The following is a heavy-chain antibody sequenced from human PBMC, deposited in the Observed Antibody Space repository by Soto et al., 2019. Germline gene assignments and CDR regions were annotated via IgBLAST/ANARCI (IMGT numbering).Heavy chain of an antibody. V-gene: IGHV4-31*03. J-gene: IGHJ4*02. CDR3: ARSSSTYLYYFDY. CDR1: GGSISSGGYY. CDR2: IYYSGST. Sequence: SETLSLTCTVSGGSISSGGYYWSWIRQHPGKGLEWIGYIYYSGSTYYNPSLKSRVTISVDTSKNQFSLELSSVTAADTAVYYCARSSSTYLYYFDYWGQGTLVTVSS. D-gene: IGHD2-2*01.